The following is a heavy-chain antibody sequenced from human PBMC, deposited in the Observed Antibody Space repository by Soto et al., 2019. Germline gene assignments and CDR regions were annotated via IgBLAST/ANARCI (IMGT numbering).Heavy chain of an antibody. D-gene: IGHD1-1*01. CDR1: GFTFSSYA. V-gene: IGHV3-30-3*01. CDR3: ARDSGTSYFDY. CDR2: ISYDGSNK. Sequence: QVQLVESGGGVVQPGRSLRLSCAASGFTFSSYAMQWVRQAPGKGLEWVAVISYDGSNKYYADSVKGRFTISRDNSKNTLYLQMNSLRAEDTAVYYCARDSGTSYFDYWGQGTLVTVSS. J-gene: IGHJ4*02.